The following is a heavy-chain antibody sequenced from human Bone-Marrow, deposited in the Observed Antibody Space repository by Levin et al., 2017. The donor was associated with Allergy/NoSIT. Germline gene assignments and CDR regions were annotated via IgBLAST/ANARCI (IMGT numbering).Heavy chain of an antibody. Sequence: GESLKISCAASGFTFSSHSMNWVRQVPGKGLEWLSYISGNSGTIHYADSVKGRFTTSRDNAKNSLYLQMNSLRDEDTAVYYCARDPDNCDTVCFAPLHYWGQGTLVTVSS. J-gene: IGHJ4*02. CDR3: ARDPDNCDTVCFAPLHY. CDR2: ISGNSGTI. D-gene: IGHD2-2*01. CDR1: GFTFSSHS. V-gene: IGHV3-48*02.